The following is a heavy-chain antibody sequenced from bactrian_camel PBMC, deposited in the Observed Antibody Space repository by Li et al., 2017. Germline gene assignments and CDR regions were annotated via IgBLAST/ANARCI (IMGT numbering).Heavy chain of an antibody. CDR1: GDIHC. CDR2: TYIKGPGV. Sequence: HVQLVESGGQSVQAGGSLTLSCEVSGDIHCLAWFRQAPGKEREGLARTYIKGPGVLYADSVKERFTVSRGPGRNTHTLTMGMLQPEDTAMYYCAATGSNWCPLRRENYDYWGQGTQVTVS. V-gene: IGHV3S1*01. J-gene: IGHJ4*01. D-gene: IGHD7*01. CDR3: AATGSNWCPLRRENYDY.